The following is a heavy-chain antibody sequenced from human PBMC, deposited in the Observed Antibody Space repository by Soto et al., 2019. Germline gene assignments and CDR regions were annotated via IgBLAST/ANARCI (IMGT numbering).Heavy chain of an antibody. CDR1: GFTFSNAW. D-gene: IGHD6-19*01. V-gene: IGHV3-15*01. J-gene: IGHJ4*02. CDR3: IHGSGWYDY. Sequence: LRLPCAASGFTFSNAWMSWVRQGPGKGLEWVGLIKSKTHGETTDYSAPVKGRFTISRDDSKNTLYLQLNSLKNEDTAVYYCIHGSGWYDYWGQGTLVTVSS. CDR2: IKSKTHGETT.